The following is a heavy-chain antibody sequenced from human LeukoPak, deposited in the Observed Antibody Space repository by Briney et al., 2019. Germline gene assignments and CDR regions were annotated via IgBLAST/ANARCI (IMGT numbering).Heavy chain of an antibody. CDR1: GYSISSGYY. CDR2: IHHSGNT. V-gene: IGHV4-38-2*02. J-gene: IGHJ4*02. Sequence: SDTLSLTCVVSGYSISSGYYWGWLRQPPGKGLEWIGNIHHSGNTYYNPSLKSRVSISVDMSKNHFSLKLSSVTVADTAVYYCARDRGAGYPFHYWGQGTLVTVSS. D-gene: IGHD5-12*01. CDR3: ARDRGAGYPFHY.